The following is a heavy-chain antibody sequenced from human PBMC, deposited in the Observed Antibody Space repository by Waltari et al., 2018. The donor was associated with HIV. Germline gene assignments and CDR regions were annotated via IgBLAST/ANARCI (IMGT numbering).Heavy chain of an antibody. J-gene: IGHJ5*02. CDR3: ARDSRGFRCYEGNWFDP. D-gene: IGHD5-12*01. CDR2: ISWSSYGL. Sequence: EVQLVESGGGLVQPGRSLRLTCTTSGFNFDDYAMHWIRQAPGECREWVGGISWSSYGLGYADSVRGRFTISRDNAKNSLYLQMDSLRAEDTALYYCARDSRGFRCYEGNWFDPWGQGTLVTVSS. CDR1: GFNFDDYA. V-gene: IGHV3-9*01.